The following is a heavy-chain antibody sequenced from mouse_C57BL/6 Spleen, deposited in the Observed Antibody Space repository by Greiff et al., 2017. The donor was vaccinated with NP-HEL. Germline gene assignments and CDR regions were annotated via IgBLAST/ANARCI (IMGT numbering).Heavy chain of an antibody. V-gene: IGHV5-4*03. CDR1: GFTFSSYA. J-gene: IGHJ3*01. CDR2: ISDGGSYT. D-gene: IGHD1-1*01. Sequence: EVMLVESGGGLVKPGGSLKLSCAASGFTFSSYAMSWVRQTPEKRLEWVATISDGGSYTYYPDNVKGRFTISRDNAKNNLYLQMSHLKSEDTAMYYCARGYGSSYVWFAYWGQGTLVTVSA. CDR3: ARGYGSSYVWFAY.